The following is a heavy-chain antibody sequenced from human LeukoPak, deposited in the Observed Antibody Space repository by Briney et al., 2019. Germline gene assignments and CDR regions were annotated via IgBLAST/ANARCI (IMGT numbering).Heavy chain of an antibody. Sequence: SETLSLTCTVPGGSISSSSYYWGWIRQPPGKGLEWIGSIYYSGSTYYNPSLKSRVTISVDTSKNQFSLKLSSVTAADTAVYYCASSWFGANWFDPWGQGTLVTVSS. CDR3: ASSWFGANWFDP. V-gene: IGHV4-39*01. D-gene: IGHD3-10*01. CDR2: IYYSGST. CDR1: GGSISSSSYY. J-gene: IGHJ5*02.